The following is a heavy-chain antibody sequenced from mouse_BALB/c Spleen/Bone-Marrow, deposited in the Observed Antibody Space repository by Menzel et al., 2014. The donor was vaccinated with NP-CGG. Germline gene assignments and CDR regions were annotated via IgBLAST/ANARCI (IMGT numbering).Heavy chain of an antibody. D-gene: IGHD4-1*01. CDR2: ISSGSSTI. Sequence: EVKLMESGGGLVQPGGSRKLSCAASGFTFSSFGMHWVRQAPEKGLEWVAYISSGSSTIFYADTVKGRFTVSRYNPKNPLFLQMTSLRSEDTAMYFCTRGGNWDDFDYWGQGTTLTVSS. J-gene: IGHJ2*01. CDR3: TRGGNWDDFDY. CDR1: GFTFSSFG. V-gene: IGHV5-17*02.